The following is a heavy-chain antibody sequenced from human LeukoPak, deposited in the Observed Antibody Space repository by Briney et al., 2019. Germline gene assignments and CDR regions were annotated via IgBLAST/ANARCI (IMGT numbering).Heavy chain of an antibody. V-gene: IGHV4-38-2*02. CDR2: IYRSGST. D-gene: IGHD3-16*01. CDR1: GYSISSGYY. CDR3: AREATWGSY. J-gene: IGHJ4*02. Sequence: SETLSLTCTVSGYSISSGYYWGWIRQPPGKGLEWIGSIYRSGSTYYNPSLKSRVTISVDTSKNQFSLKLSPVTAADTAVYYCAREATWGSYWGQGTLVTVSS.